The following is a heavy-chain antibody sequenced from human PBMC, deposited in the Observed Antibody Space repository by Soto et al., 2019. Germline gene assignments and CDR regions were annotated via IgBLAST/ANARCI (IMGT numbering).Heavy chain of an antibody. J-gene: IGHJ4*02. D-gene: IGHD4-4*01. Sequence: SETLSLTCTVSGGSISSGGYYWSWIRQHPGKGLEWIGYIYYSGSTYYNPSLKSRVTISVDTSKNQFSLKLSSVTAADTAVYYCARVRASVTTVDYWGQGTLVTVS. CDR3: ARVRASVTTVDY. V-gene: IGHV4-31*03. CDR2: IYYSGST. CDR1: GGSISSGGYY.